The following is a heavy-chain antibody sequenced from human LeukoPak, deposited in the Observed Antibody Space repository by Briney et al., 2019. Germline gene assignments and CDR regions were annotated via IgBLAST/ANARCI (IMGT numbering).Heavy chain of an antibody. CDR1: GFIFGRYG. J-gene: IGHJ4*02. CDR2: TPYHGVSR. Sequence: PGGSLRLSCAASGFIFGRYGMHWVRPAPGKGLEWVAFTPYHGVSRYYTESVKGRFTISRDNSKNTLYLQMNSLRAEDTALYYCAKRDGYNSNPLKDWGQGTLVTVSS. D-gene: IGHD5-24*01. CDR3: AKRDGYNSNPLKD. V-gene: IGHV3-30*02.